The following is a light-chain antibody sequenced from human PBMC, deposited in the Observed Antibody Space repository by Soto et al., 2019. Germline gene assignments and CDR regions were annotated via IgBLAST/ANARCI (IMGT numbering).Light chain of an antibody. Sequence: IVSTQSTDTLSLSPGERATLSCRSSQSVSKPYVAWYQEKPGQAPRLVSEGASSRATGIPDRFSGSGSGTDFTLTISRLEPEYFAVYYCQRYASSTITFGQGTRLEIK. CDR2: GAS. CDR3: QRYASSTIT. J-gene: IGKJ5*01. V-gene: IGKV3-20*01. CDR1: QSVSKPY.